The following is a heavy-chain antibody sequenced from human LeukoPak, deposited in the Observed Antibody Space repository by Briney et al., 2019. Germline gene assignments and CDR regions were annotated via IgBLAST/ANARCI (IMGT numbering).Heavy chain of an antibody. CDR2: ISYDGSNR. D-gene: IGHD2-2*01. CDR1: GFTFSSYS. J-gene: IGHJ6*02. V-gene: IGHV3-30*04. CDR3: ARDPENIIVPAAGRLYGLDV. Sequence: PGRSLRLSCAASGFTFSSYSMHWVRQAPGKGLEWVAVISYDGSNRYFADSVKGRFTISRDNSKNTLYLQMNSLRSEDTAVYYCARDPENIIVPAAGRLYGLDVWGQGTTVTVSS.